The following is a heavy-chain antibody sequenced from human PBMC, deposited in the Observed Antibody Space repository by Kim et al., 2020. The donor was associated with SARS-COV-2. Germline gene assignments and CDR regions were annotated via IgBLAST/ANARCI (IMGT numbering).Heavy chain of an antibody. CDR3: ARDLVTAVFTYGMDV. CDR1: GFTFSGYS. V-gene: IGHV3-21*04. CDR2: IGSSSSYT. J-gene: IGHJ6*02. Sequence: GGSLRLSCAASGFTFSGYSINWVRQAPGKGLEWVSSIGSSSSYTYYAGSVKGRFTIARDDAKNSLYLQMNSLRAEDTAVYYCARDLVTAVFTYGMDVWGQGTTVTVS. D-gene: IGHD2-15*01.